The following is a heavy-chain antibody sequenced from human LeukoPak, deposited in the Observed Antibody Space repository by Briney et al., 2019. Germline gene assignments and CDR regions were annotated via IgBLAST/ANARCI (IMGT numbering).Heavy chain of an antibody. V-gene: IGHV1-2*02. Sequence: ASVKVSCKASGYTFTGYYMHWERQAPGQGLEWMGWINPNSGGTNYAQKFQGKVTMTRDTSISTAYMELSRLRSDDTAVCYCARVTVTTGGQYYYYYYMDVWGKGTTVTVSS. CDR1: GYTFTGYY. D-gene: IGHD4-11*01. J-gene: IGHJ6*03. CDR3: ARVTVTTGGQYYYYYYMDV. CDR2: INPNSGGT.